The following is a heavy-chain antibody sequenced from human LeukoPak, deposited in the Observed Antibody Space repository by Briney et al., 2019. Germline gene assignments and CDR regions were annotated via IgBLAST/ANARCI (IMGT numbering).Heavy chain of an antibody. CDR2: IIVIVDIA. D-gene: IGHD3-10*01. CDR3: ARDRGQAFDSGMDV. J-gene: IGHJ6*02. V-gene: IGHV1-69*04. Sequence: SVKVSCKASGGTFSSYGISWVRQAPGQGLEWMGKIIVIVDIANYAQNFQGRVTITADKYSSTAYMELSSLRYEDTAVYYCARDRGQAFDSGMDVWGQGTTVTVSS. CDR1: GGTFSSYG.